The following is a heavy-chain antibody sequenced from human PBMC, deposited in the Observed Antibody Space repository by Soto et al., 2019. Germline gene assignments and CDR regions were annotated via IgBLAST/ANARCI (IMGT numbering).Heavy chain of an antibody. Sequence: QITLKESGSTLVKPTQTLTLTCTFSGFSLTTSGVGVGWIRQPPGKALEWLAFIYWDDDKRYSPSLKSRLTISKDTSKNQLGLTMTTMDPVYTATYCCAHTGGTYLFGYWGQGTLVTVSS. CDR2: IYWDDDK. V-gene: IGHV2-5*02. J-gene: IGHJ4*02. CDR3: AHTGGTYLFGY. D-gene: IGHD1-26*01. CDR1: GFSLTTSGVG.